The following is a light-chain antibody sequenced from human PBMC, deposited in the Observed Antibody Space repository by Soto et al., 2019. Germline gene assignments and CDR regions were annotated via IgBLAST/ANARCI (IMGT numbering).Light chain of an antibody. CDR2: DAS. CDR1: QSISTY. V-gene: IGKV1-39*01. CDR3: QQSYSTPWT. J-gene: IGKJ1*01. Sequence: DIQMIQSPSSLSASVGDRVTITCRASQSISTYLNWYQQKPGKAPKVLIYDASSLESGVPSRFSGSGSGTDFTLSISSLQPEDCATYYCQQSYSTPWTFGQGTKVEIK.